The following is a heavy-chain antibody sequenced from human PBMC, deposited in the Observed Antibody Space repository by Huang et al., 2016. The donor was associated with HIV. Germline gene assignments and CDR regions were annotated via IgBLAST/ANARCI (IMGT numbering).Heavy chain of an antibody. CDR1: GFTFDDYA. J-gene: IGHJ4*02. Sequence: EVQLVESGGGLVQPGRSLRLSCAASGFTFDDYAFHWVRQAPGKGLEWVSGISCKSKSIDYADSVKGRFTSSRDNAKNSLYLEMKSLRVEDTALYYCAKDASSGYSSGHSGFKVYFFDFWGQGTLVTVSS. V-gene: IGHV3-9*01. D-gene: IGHD5-18*01. CDR3: AKDASSGYSSGHSGFKVYFFDF. CDR2: ISCKSKSI.